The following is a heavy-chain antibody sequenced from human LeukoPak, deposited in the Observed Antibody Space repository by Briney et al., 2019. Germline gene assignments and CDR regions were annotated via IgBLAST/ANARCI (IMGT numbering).Heavy chain of an antibody. CDR3: ARDASYCGGDCYPSYWFDP. J-gene: IGHJ5*02. Sequence: PSETLSLTCTVSGGSISSYYWSWIRQPPGKGLEWIGYIYYSGSTNHNPSLKSRVTISVDTSKNQFSLKLSSVTAADTAVYYCARDASYCGGDCYPSYWFDPWGQGTLVTVSS. CDR1: GGSISSYY. D-gene: IGHD2-21*02. CDR2: IYYSGST. V-gene: IGHV4-59*01.